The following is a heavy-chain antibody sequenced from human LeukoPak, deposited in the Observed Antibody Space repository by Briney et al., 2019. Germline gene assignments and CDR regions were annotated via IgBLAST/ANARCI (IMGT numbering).Heavy chain of an antibody. Sequence: RPGGSLRLSCAASGFTFSNYGMHWVRQAPGKGLEWVAVISYDGSYKYYADSVKGRFTISRDNSKNTLYLQVNSLRAEDTAVYYCAKGRSFYCSSPCCYFAEFDYWGQGTLVTFSS. CDR2: ISYDGSYK. V-gene: IGHV3-30*18. D-gene: IGHD2-2*01. J-gene: IGHJ4*02. CDR1: GFTFSNYG. CDR3: AKGRSFYCSSPCCYFAEFDY.